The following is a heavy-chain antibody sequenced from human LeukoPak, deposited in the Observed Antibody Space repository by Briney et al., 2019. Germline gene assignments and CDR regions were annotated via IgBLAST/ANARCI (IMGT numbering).Heavy chain of an antibody. V-gene: IGHV3-21*04. J-gene: IGHJ4*02. Sequence: GGSLRLSCAAPGITYSNYNMNWVRQAPGKGLEWITAITSSSSYTFYADSVKGRFTISRDNAQNSLYLQMNSLRAEDTALYYCARNFGGGDSSGPYSWGQGTLVTVSS. CDR2: ITSSSSYT. D-gene: IGHD3-22*01. CDR1: GITYSNYN. CDR3: ARNFGGGDSSGPYS.